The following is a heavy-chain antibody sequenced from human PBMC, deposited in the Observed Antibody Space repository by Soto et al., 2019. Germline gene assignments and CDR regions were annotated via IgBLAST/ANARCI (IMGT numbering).Heavy chain of an antibody. D-gene: IGHD6-19*01. V-gene: IGHV3-30*03. CDR1: GCTFNYFG. J-gene: IGHJ4*02. Sequence: GGSLRLSCAAYGCTFNYFGIRWSRQAQNKGLEWVAVISHDGSKTNYADSVKGRVTISTDNSKDTVYLQMNSLRAEDTAVYYCARDRLWSAVAGTRFDYWGQGTLVTVSS. CDR2: ISHDGSKT. CDR3: ARDRLWSAVAGTRFDY.